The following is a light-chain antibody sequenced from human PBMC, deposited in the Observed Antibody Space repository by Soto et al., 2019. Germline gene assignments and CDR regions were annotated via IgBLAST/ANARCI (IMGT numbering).Light chain of an antibody. J-gene: IGKJ1*01. CDR2: DAS. Sequence: DIQMTQSPSTLSASVGDRVTITCRASQSISSWLAWDQQKPGKAPKLLIYDASSLESGVTSRFSGSGSGTEFTLTISSLQPDDFATDYCQQYNSYPGTFGQGTKVEIK. CDR3: QQYNSYPGT. V-gene: IGKV1-5*01. CDR1: QSISSW.